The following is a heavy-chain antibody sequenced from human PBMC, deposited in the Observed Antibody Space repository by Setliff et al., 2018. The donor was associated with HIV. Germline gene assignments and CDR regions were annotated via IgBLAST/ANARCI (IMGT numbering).Heavy chain of an antibody. CDR1: GGTFNNYA. CDR2: IIPILGIA. D-gene: IGHD4-17*01. CDR3: AREPTGYGDYVYFDY. Sequence: GASVKVSCKTSGGTFNNYAFSWVRQAPGQGLEWMGGIIPILGIANYAQKIQGRATITADESTSTVYMELSSLRSDDSAVYYCAREPTGYGDYVYFDYWGQGTLVTVPQ. V-gene: IGHV1-69*10. J-gene: IGHJ4*02.